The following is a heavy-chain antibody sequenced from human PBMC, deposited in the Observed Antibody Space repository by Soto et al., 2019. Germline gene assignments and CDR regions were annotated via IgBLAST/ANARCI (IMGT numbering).Heavy chain of an antibody. CDR1: GCTFSDYY. Sequence: GGSLRLSCGASGCTFSDYYMSWIRQAPGKGLEWISYIDTSGTKIYYADSVKGRFTITRDNAKNSLYLEMNSLRDEDTAVYYCASHYDMWSGYLSPVDYWGQGTLVTVSS. CDR2: IDTSGTKI. CDR3: ASHYDMWSGYLSPVDY. J-gene: IGHJ4*02. V-gene: IGHV3-11*01. D-gene: IGHD3-3*01.